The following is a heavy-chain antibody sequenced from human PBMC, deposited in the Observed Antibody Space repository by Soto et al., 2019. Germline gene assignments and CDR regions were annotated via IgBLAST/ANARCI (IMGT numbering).Heavy chain of an antibody. V-gene: IGHV1-69*06. CDR1: GGTFGSDA. Sequence: ASVKVSCKASGGTFGSDAITWVRQAPGQGLEWVGRIIPIFGTTNYAQNLQGRVTISADKSTLTSYMELHSLTSDDTALYYCARDRTDSGYYTNWLDPWGQGTQVTVSS. J-gene: IGHJ5*02. CDR2: IIPIFGTT. D-gene: IGHD3-22*01. CDR3: ARDRTDSGYYTNWLDP.